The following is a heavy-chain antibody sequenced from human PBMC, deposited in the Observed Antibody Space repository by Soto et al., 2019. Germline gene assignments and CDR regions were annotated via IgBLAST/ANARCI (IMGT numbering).Heavy chain of an antibody. CDR2: TYYRSKWYN. CDR3: ARGSAPIAVAGTYYFDY. J-gene: IGHJ4*02. D-gene: IGHD6-19*01. CDR1: GDSVSSNSAA. V-gene: IGHV6-1*01. Sequence: QTLSLTCAISGDSVSSNSAAWNWIRQSPSRGLEWLGRTYYRSKWYNDYAVSVKSRITINPDTSKNQFSLQLNSVTPEDTAVYYCARGSAPIAVAGTYYFDYWGQGTLVTVSS.